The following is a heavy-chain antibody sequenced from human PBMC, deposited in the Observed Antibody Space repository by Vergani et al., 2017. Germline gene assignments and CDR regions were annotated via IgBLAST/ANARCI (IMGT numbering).Heavy chain of an antibody. CDR3: ARAHDYVWGSYRYTAYYFDY. Sequence: EVQLLESGGGLVQPGGSLRLSCAASGFTFSSYAMSWVRQAPGKGLEWVSAISGSGGSTYYADSVKGRFTISRDNSKNTLYLQMNSLRAEDTAVYYCARAHDYVWGSYRYTAYYFDYGGQGTPVTVSS. CDR2: ISGSGGST. V-gene: IGHV3-23*01. CDR1: GFTFSSYA. D-gene: IGHD3-16*02. J-gene: IGHJ4*02.